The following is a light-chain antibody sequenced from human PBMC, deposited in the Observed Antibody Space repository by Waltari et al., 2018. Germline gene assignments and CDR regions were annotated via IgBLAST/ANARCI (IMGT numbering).Light chain of an antibody. J-gene: IGLJ2*01. CDR3: QSADTSGTYVV. CDR1: ALPNQY. CDR2: KDS. V-gene: IGLV3-25*03. Sequence: YELTQPPPVSMSPGQTARITCSGDALPNQYAYWYQQKAGQAPVVVIHKDSERPSGIPERFSGSSSGTTVTLTISEVQAEDEADYYCQSADTSGTYVVFGGGTKLTVL.